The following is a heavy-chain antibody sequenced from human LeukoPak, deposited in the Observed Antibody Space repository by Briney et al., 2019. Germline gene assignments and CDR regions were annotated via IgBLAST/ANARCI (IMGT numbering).Heavy chain of an antibody. J-gene: IGHJ4*02. V-gene: IGHV4-59*12. CDR3: ARAIAAAGTGGRYFDY. Sequence: SSETLSLTCTVSGGSISSYYWSWIRQPPGKGLEWIGYIYYSGSTYYNPSLKSRVTISVDTSKNQFSLKLSSVTAADTAVYYCARAIAAAGTGGRYFDYWGQGTLVTVSS. CDR1: GGSISSYY. CDR2: IYYSGST. D-gene: IGHD6-13*01.